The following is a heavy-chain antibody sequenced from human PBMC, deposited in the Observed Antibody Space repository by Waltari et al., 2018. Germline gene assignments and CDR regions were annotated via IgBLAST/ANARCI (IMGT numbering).Heavy chain of an antibody. V-gene: IGHV3-21*01. CDR1: GFTFSSYS. J-gene: IGHJ3*02. CDR2: ISSSSSYI. Sequence: EVQLVESGGGLVKPGGSLRLSCAASGFTFSSYSMNWVRQAPGKGLEWVSSISSSSSYIYYADSVKGRFTISRDNAKNSLYLQMNSLRAEDTAVYYCARGVITIFGVAFDAFDIWGQGTMVTVSS. D-gene: IGHD3-3*01. CDR3: ARGVITIFGVAFDAFDI.